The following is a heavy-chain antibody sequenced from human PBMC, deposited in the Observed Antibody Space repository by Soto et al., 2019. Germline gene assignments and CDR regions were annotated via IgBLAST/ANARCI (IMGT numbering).Heavy chain of an antibody. Sequence: GASVKVSCKASGGTFSSYAISWVRQAPGQGLEWMGGIIPIFGTANYAQKFQGRVTTTADESTSTAYMELSSLRSEDTAVYYCASHPLNGDSSGYPTGFDYWGQGTLVTVSS. V-gene: IGHV1-69*13. CDR2: IIPIFGTA. J-gene: IGHJ4*02. CDR1: GGTFSSYA. CDR3: ASHPLNGDSSGYPTGFDY. D-gene: IGHD3-22*01.